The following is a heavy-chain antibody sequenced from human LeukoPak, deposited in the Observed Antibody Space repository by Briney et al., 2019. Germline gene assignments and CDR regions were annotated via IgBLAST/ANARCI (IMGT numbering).Heavy chain of an antibody. CDR1: GITFSSYA. V-gene: IGHV3-23*01. D-gene: IGHD6-13*01. CDR3: AKDRRDSSSWRPFYYFDY. Sequence: GGSLRLSCAASGITFSSYAMSWVRQAPGKGLEWVSAISGSGGSTYYADSVKGRFTISRDNSKNTLYLQMNSLRAEDTAVYYCAKDRRDSSSWRPFYYFDYWGQGTLVTVSS. J-gene: IGHJ4*02. CDR2: ISGSGGST.